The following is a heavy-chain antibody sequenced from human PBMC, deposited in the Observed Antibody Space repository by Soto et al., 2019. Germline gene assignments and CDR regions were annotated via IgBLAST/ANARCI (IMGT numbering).Heavy chain of an antibody. V-gene: IGHV3-23*01. D-gene: IGHD1-1*01. CDR2: ISGSGGST. Sequence: GGSLRLSCAASGFTFSSYTMSWVRQAPGKGLEWVSAISGSGGSTYYADSVKGRFTISRDNSKNTLYLQMNSLRAEDTAVYYCAKRGLNDDAFDIWGQGTMVTVSS. CDR3: AKRGLNDDAFDI. J-gene: IGHJ3*02. CDR1: GFTFSSYT.